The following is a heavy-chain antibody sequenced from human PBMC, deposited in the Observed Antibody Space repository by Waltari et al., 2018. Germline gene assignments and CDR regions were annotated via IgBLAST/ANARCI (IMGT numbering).Heavy chain of an antibody. Sequence: QLQLQESGPGLVKPSETLSLTCTVSGGSISNSSYYWGWIRQPPGKGLEWIGSIYYSWSTYYSPSLKSRVTISVDTSKNQFSLKLSSVTAADTAVYYCARHTGYSSPLGYWGQGTLVSVSS. CDR2: IYYSWST. V-gene: IGHV4-39*01. D-gene: IGHD6-19*01. J-gene: IGHJ4*02. CDR3: ARHTGYSSPLGY. CDR1: GGSISNSSYY.